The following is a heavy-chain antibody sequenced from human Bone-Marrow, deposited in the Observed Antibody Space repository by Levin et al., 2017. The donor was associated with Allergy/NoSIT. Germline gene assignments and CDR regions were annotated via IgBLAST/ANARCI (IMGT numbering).Heavy chain of an antibody. Sequence: GGSLRLSCAASGFTFSTYNINWVRQAPGKGLEWISYISSSSSTIYYADSVKGRFTISRDNAKNSLYLQMNSLRADDTAVYYCARVYNYGDDAFDIWGQATMFTVSS. CDR2: ISSSSSTI. CDR3: ARVYNYGDDAFDI. CDR1: GFTFSTYN. J-gene: IGHJ3*02. D-gene: IGHD5-18*01. V-gene: IGHV3-48*01.